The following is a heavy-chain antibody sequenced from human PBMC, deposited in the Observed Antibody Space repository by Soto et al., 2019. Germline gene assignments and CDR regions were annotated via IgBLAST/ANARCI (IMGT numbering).Heavy chain of an antibody. CDR2: IYHSGST. J-gene: IGHJ4*02. CDR3: ARAGGLGAVAVDY. D-gene: IGHD6-19*01. V-gene: IGHV4-30-2*01. Sequence: QLQLQESGSGLVKPSQTLSLTCAVSGGSISSGGYSWSWIRQPPGKGLEWIGYIYHSGSTYYNPSPKSRVTISVDRSKNQFPRKLSSVTAADTAVYYCARAGGLGAVAVDYWGQGTLVTVSS. CDR1: GGSISSGGYS.